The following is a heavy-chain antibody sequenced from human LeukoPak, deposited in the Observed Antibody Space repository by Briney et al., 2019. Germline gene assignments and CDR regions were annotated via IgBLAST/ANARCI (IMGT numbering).Heavy chain of an antibody. CDR3: ARSPGILGTNYFDY. D-gene: IGHD1-26*01. V-gene: IGHV3-21*01. Sequence: GGSLRLSCAAYGFTFSSYSMNWVRQAPGKGLEWVSSISSSSSYIYYADSVKGRFTISRDNAKNSLYLQMNSLRAEDTSVYYCARSPGILGTNYFDYWGQGTLVTVSS. J-gene: IGHJ4*02. CDR1: GFTFSSYS. CDR2: ISSSSSYI.